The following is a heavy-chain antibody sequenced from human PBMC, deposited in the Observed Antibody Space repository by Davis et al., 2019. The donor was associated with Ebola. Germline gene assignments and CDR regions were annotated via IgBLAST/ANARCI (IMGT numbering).Heavy chain of an antibody. V-gene: IGHV3-53*05. D-gene: IGHD2-2*01. CDR1: GFTVSSNY. CDR3: AKAGVPAAIDY. Sequence: PGGSLRLSCAASGFTVSSNYMSWVRQAPGKGLEWVSVIYSGGSTYYADSVKGRFTISRDNSKNTLYLQMNSLRAEDTAVYYCAKAGVPAAIDYWGQGTLVTVSS. CDR2: IYSGGST. J-gene: IGHJ4*02.